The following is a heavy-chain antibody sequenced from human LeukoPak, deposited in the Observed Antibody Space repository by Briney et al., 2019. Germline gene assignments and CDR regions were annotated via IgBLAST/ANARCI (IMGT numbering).Heavy chain of an antibody. CDR2: FDPEDGET. Sequence: GASVKVSCKVSGYTLTELSMHWVRQAPGKGLEWMGGFDPEDGETIYAQKFQGRVTMTEDTSTDTAYMELSSLRSEDTAVYYCATIYILAVPAARFSNDAFDIWGQGTMVTVSS. CDR1: GYTLTELS. D-gene: IGHD2-2*01. CDR3: ATIYILAVPAARFSNDAFDI. J-gene: IGHJ3*02. V-gene: IGHV1-24*01.